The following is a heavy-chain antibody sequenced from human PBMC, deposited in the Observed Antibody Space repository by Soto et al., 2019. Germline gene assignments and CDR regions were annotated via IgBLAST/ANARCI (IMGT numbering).Heavy chain of an antibody. J-gene: IGHJ4*02. CDR2: IIAIVGTA. CDR3: ASDRSMVRGSYCFDY. CDR1: GGTVSSAA. Sequence: QVQLVQAGAEVQKPGSSVKVSCKASGGTVSSAAISGVRQAPGQGLEWMGGIIAIVGTANYAQKFQGRVTITADESKSTAYMELSSLRSEDTAVYYCASDRSMVRGSYCFDYWGQGTLVTVSS. D-gene: IGHD3-10*01. V-gene: IGHV1-69*01.